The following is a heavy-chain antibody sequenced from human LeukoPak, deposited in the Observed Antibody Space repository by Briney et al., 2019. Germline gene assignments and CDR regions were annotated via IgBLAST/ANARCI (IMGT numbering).Heavy chain of an antibody. CDR1: GGSISSYY. CDR2: ISNSGST. Sequence: WETLSLTCDVSGGSISSYYLNWLRQPPGKGLEWIGYISNSGSTRSTPSLKSRVAISADTAKNQFSLHLTSVPAADTAMYYCATKAWGSRTFDIWGRGTTVTVSS. D-gene: IGHD7-27*01. J-gene: IGHJ3*02. V-gene: IGHV4-59*12. CDR3: ATKAWGSRTFDI.